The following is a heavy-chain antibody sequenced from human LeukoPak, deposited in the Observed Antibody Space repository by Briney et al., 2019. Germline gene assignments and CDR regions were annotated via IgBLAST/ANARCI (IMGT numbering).Heavy chain of an antibody. Sequence: GTSLRLSCEASGFTFGNYAIHWVRQVPSEGLEWVAIITHNGGTQYYADSVKGRFTISRDNSQSTVFLQMNSLRPEDTAVYYCARDAQSGAFSDFDYWGQGTLVTVSS. D-gene: IGHD1-26*01. CDR2: ITHNGGTQ. CDR1: GFTFGNYA. V-gene: IGHV3-30-3*01. CDR3: ARDAQSGAFSDFDY. J-gene: IGHJ4*02.